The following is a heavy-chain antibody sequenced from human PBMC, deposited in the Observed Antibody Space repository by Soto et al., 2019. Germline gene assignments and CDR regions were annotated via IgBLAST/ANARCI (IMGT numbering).Heavy chain of an antibody. V-gene: IGHV1-69*01. Sequence: QVQLVQSGAEVKKPGSSVKVSCKASGGTFSSYAISWVRQAPGQGLEWMGGIIPIFGTANYAQKFQGRVTITADESTSTAYMELSSLRSEDTAVYYCARTSTSYSSCWYGAFDIWGHGTMVTVSS. CDR3: ARTSTSYSSCWYGAFDI. CDR1: GGTFSSYA. CDR2: IIPIFGTA. J-gene: IGHJ3*02. D-gene: IGHD6-19*01.